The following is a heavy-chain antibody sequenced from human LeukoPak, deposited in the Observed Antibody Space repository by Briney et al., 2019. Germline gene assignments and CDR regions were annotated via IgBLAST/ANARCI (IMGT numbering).Heavy chain of an antibody. Sequence: SETLSLTCTVSGGSVSSSDYYWDWMRQPPGKGLEWIGSIYYSGSTYYNPSLKSRVTISVDMSKNQFSLKLSSVTAADTAVYYCARQGIAAAGNWFDPWGQGTLVTVSS. CDR2: IYYSGST. J-gene: IGHJ5*02. D-gene: IGHD6-13*01. CDR1: GGSVSSSDYY. V-gene: IGHV4-39*01. CDR3: ARQGIAAAGNWFDP.